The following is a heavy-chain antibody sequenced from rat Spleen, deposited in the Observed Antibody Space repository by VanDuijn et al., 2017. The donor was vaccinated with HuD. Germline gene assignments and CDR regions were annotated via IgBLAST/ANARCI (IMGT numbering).Heavy chain of an antibody. CDR2: IQNAGST. Sequence: QVQLKESGPGLVQPSQTLSLTCTVSGFSLTSYHVHWVRPPPGKGLEWMGRIQNAGSTDHNSAIKSRLSISRDTSKIQVFLKMNSVQTKYTAMYFCARSLAYWGQGTLVTVSS. V-gene: IGHV2-27*01. J-gene: IGHJ3*01. CDR3: ARSLAY. CDR1: GFSLTSYH.